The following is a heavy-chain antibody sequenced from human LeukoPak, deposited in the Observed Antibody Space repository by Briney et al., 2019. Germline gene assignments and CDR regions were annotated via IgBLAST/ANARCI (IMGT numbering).Heavy chain of an antibody. V-gene: IGHV3-9*03. D-gene: IGHD5-18*01. CDR3: AKDMDTAMASGGLFDY. Sequence: GGSLRPSCAASGFTFDDYAMHWVRQAPGKGLEWVSGISWNSGSIGYADSVKGRFTISRDNAKNSLYLQMNSLRAEDMALYYCAKDMDTAMASGGLFDYWGQGTLVTVSS. CDR1: GFTFDDYA. CDR2: ISWNSGSI. J-gene: IGHJ4*02.